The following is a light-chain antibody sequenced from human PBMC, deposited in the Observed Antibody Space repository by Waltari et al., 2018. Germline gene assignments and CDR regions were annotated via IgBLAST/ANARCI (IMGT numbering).Light chain of an antibody. V-gene: IGLV2-11*01. CDR2: DVS. J-gene: IGLJ3*02. Sequence: QSALTQPRSVSGSPGQSVTISCTGTRSDIGGHNDVSWYQQHPGKAPKVMIYDVSKRPSGVPYRFAGSKSDSTASLTISGLQADDEADYYCCAYAGSYILLFGGGTKLTVL. CDR3: CAYAGSYILL. CDR1: RSDIGGHND.